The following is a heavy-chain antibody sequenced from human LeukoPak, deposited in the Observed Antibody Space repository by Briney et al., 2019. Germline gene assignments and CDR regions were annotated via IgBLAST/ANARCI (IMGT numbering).Heavy chain of an antibody. V-gene: IGHV3-48*03. CDR2: ISSSGSTI. J-gene: IGHJ6*03. Sequence: GGSLRLSSAASGFAFSSYDMNWVRPAPGKGLEWVSYISSSGSTIYYADSVKGRFTISRDNAKNSLYLQMNSLRAEETAVYYCARDQYGSGDGYYMDVWGKGTTVTISS. CDR3: ARDQYGSGDGYYMDV. D-gene: IGHD3-10*01. CDR1: GFAFSSYD.